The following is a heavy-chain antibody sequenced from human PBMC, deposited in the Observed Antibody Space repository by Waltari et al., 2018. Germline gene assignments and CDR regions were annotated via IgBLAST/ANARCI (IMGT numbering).Heavy chain of an antibody. V-gene: IGHV1-8*01. CDR3: AGGRVRYSSGWPGGY. Sequence: QVQLVQSGAEVKKPGASVKVSCKASGYTFTSYDINWVRQPPVQGLEGMGWMNPNCGNRGYAQKFQGRVTMTRNTSISTAYMELSSLRSEDTAVYYCAGGRVRYSSGWPGGYWGQGTLVTVSS. CDR1: GYTFTSYD. D-gene: IGHD6-19*01. CDR2: MNPNCGNR. J-gene: IGHJ4*02.